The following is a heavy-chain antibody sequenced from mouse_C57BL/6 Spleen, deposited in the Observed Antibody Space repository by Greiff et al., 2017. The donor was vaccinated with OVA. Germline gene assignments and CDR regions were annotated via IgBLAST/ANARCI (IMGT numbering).Heavy chain of an antibody. Sequence: EVQLQQSVAELVRPWASVTLSCTASGFNIKNTYMHWVKQRPEQGLEWLGRIDPANGNTKYAPKFPGMATITADTSSNTAYLQLSILTSEDTAIYYCAPSMVRYYYAMDDWGQGTSVTVSS. J-gene: IGHJ4*01. CDR2: IDPANGNT. CDR1: GFNIKNTY. CDR3: APSMVRYYYAMDD. D-gene: IGHD1-1*02. V-gene: IGHV14-3*01.